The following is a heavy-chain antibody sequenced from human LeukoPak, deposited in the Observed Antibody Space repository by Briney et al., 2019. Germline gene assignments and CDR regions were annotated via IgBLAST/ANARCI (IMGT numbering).Heavy chain of an antibody. V-gene: IGHV3-30*02. CDR3: ARDGKRVATVTFDY. CDR2: IRYDGSNK. J-gene: IGHJ4*02. Sequence: GGSLRLSCAASGFTFSSYGMHWVRQAPGKGLEWVAFIRYDGSNKYYADSVKGRFTISRDNAKNSLYLQMNSLRAEDTAVYYCARDGKRVATVTFDYWGQGTLVTVSS. CDR1: GFTFSSYG. D-gene: IGHD5-12*01.